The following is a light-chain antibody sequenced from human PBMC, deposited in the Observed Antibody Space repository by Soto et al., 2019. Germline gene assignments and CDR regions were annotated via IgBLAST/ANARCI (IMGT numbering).Light chain of an antibody. J-gene: IGKJ2*01. Sequence: DIQLTQSPSFLSASVGDRVTITCRASQGINIFLAWFQQKPGKAPNLLISAASTLQSGVPSRFSASGSETEFTLTITSLQPEDSATYYCQPRNSYPRTFAQGTKVDIK. CDR2: AAS. CDR1: QGINIF. CDR3: QPRNSYPRT. V-gene: IGKV1-9*01.